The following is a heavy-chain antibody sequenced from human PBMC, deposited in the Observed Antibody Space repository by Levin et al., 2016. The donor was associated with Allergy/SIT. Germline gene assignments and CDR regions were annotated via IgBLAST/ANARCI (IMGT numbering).Heavy chain of an antibody. Sequence: GGSLRLSCAASGFTFSSYGMHWVRQAPGKGLEWVAVISYDGSNKYYADSVKGRFTISRDNSKNTLYLQMNSLRAEDTAVYYCAKDLDYDFWSGEGLDVWGQGTTVTVSS. D-gene: IGHD3-3*01. CDR3: AKDLDYDFWSGEGLDV. CDR1: GFTFSSYG. J-gene: IGHJ6*02. V-gene: IGHV3-30*18. CDR2: ISYDGSNK.